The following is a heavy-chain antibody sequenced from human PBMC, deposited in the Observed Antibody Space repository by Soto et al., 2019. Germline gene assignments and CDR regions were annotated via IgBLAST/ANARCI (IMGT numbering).Heavy chain of an antibody. J-gene: IGHJ4*02. CDR1: GFTFSNYW. CDR2: IKQDGTEK. Sequence: EVQLVESGGGLVQPGGSLRLSCAASGFTFSNYWMSWVRQAPGKGLEWVANIKQDGTEKNYVDSVRGRFTISRDNAKNYLDLQMNSLTAEETAVYYCASVAIWGQGTLVTVSS. V-gene: IGHV3-7*01. CDR3: ASVAI. D-gene: IGHD5-12*01.